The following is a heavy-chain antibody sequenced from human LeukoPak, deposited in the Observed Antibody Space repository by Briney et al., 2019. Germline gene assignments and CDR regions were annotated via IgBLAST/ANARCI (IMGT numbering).Heavy chain of an antibody. CDR3: AKDLPAAYFHY. J-gene: IGHJ4*02. CDR2: ISSSSSTI. V-gene: IGHV3-48*01. Sequence: GGSLRLSCAASGFTFSSYSMTWVRQAPGKGLEWVSYISSSSSTIYYADSVKGRFTISRDNAKNSLYLQMNSLRAEDTAVYYCAKDLPAAYFHYWGQGTLVTVSS. D-gene: IGHD2-2*01. CDR1: GFTFSSYS.